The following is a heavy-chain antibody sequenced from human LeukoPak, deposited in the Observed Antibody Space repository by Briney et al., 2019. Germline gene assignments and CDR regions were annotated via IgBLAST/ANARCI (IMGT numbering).Heavy chain of an antibody. CDR3: ARSSWIQYLIDY. CDR1: GVSICSYY. D-gene: IGHD5-18*01. CDR2: IYYSGST. J-gene: IGHJ4*02. Sequence: PSETLSLTCTVSGVSICSYYWSWIRQPPGKGLERVGYIYYSGSTNYNPSLTSRVTISVDTSKNQFSLKLSSVTAADTAVYYCARSSWIQYLIDYWGQGTLVTVSS. V-gene: IGHV4-59*01.